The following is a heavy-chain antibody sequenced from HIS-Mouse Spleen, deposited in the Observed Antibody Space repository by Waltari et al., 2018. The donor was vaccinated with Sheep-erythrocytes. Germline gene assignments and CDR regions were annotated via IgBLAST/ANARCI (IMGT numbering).Heavy chain of an antibody. Sequence: LEWVSSISSSSSYIYYADSVKGRFTISRDNAKNSLYLQMNSLRAEDTAVYYCARDRTARNDFDYWGQGTLVTVSS. V-gene: IGHV3-21*01. CDR2: ISSSSSYI. D-gene: IGHD2-21*02. CDR3: ARDRTARNDFDY. J-gene: IGHJ4*02.